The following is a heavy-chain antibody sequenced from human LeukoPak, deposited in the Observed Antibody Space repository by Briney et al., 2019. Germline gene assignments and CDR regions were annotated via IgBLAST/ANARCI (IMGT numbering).Heavy chain of an antibody. Sequence: SETLSLTCTVSGGSISNYYWSWIRQPPGKGLEYIGFIYHSGSTNYNPSLKSRVTMSVDKSKNQCSLRLTSVTAADTAIYFCARPTQASSTSFDYWGQGTLVTVSS. J-gene: IGHJ4*02. CDR2: IYHSGST. CDR1: GGSISNYY. CDR3: ARPTQASSTSFDY. V-gene: IGHV4-59*01. D-gene: IGHD6-6*01.